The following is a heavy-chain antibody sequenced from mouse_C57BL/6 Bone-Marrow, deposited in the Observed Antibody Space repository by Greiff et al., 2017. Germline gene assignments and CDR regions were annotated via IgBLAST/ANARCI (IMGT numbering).Heavy chain of an antibody. CDR3: ARLYYSNYHYAMDY. J-gene: IGHJ4*01. V-gene: IGHV1-61*01. D-gene: IGHD2-5*01. Sequence: QVQLQQSGAELVRPGSSVKLSCKASGYTFTSYWMDWVKQRPGQGLEWIGNIYPSDSETHYNQKFKDKATLTVDKSSSTAYMQLSSLTSEDSAVYYCARLYYSNYHYAMDYWGQGTSVTVSS. CDR1: GYTFTSYW. CDR2: IYPSDSET.